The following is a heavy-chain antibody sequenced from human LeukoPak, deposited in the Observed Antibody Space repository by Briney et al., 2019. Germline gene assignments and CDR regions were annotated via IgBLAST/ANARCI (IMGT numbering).Heavy chain of an antibody. CDR3: ARSLGGYDWGPFDY. V-gene: IGHV3-21*01. D-gene: IGHD5-12*01. Sequence: GGSLRLSCAASGFTFSSYSMNWVRQAPGKGLEWVSSISSSSSYIYYADSVKGRFTISRDNAKNSLYLQMNSLRAEDPAVYYCARSLGGYDWGPFDYWGQGTLVTVSS. J-gene: IGHJ4*02. CDR2: ISSSSSYI. CDR1: GFTFSSYS.